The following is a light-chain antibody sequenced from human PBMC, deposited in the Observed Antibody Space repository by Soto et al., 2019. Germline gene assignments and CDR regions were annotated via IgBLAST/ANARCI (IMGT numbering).Light chain of an antibody. CDR1: QSVTNK. V-gene: IGKV3-15*01. CDR3: QQYYNWPIT. J-gene: IGKJ3*01. CDR2: GAS. Sequence: EIVMTQSPATLSVSPGERATLSCRASQSVTNKLAWYQQKPGQAPRLLIYGASTRATGFPARFSGSGSGTDFTLTISSLQSEDFAVYYCQQYYNWPITFGPGTKVDIK.